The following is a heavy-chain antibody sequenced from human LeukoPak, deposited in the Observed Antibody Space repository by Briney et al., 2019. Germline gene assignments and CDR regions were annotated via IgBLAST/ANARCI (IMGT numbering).Heavy chain of an antibody. D-gene: IGHD2-21*02. CDR1: GYTFTGYY. Sequence: GASVKVSCKASGYTFTGYYMHWVRQAPGQGREWMGWINPSSGGTNYAQKFQGRVTMTRDTSISTAYMELSRLRSDDTAVYYCARSSRGPYCGGDCYIIFDYWGQGTLVTVSS. V-gene: IGHV1-2*02. J-gene: IGHJ4*02. CDR2: INPSSGGT. CDR3: ARSSRGPYCGGDCYIIFDY.